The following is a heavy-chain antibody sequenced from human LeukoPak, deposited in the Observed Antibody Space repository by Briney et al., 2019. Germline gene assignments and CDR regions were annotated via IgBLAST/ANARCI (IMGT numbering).Heavy chain of an antibody. D-gene: IGHD6-13*01. CDR2: LSNIGSST. CDR1: GFTFSSYA. CDR3: AKLYTSRWYNDY. V-gene: IGHV3-23*01. Sequence: GGSLILSCAASGFTFSSYAMSWVRQAPGKGLEWVSALSNIGSSTSYADSVKGRFTISRDNSKNTLYLQMNSLRAEDTAVYYCAKLYTSRWYNDYWGQGTLATVSS. J-gene: IGHJ4*02.